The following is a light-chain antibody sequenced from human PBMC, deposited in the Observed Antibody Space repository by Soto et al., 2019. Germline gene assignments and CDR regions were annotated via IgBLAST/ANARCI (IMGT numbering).Light chain of an antibody. V-gene: IGKV3-15*01. CDR1: QSVSTN. Sequence: IVLTQSPATVSFSPWEIGTLSCRASQSVSTNLAWYQQKPGQAPRLLIYNALTRATGIPARFSGSGSGTEFTLTISSLQSEDFAFYYCQQCNNWPRTFGQGTKVDIK. CDR3: QQCNNWPRT. J-gene: IGKJ1*01. CDR2: NAL.